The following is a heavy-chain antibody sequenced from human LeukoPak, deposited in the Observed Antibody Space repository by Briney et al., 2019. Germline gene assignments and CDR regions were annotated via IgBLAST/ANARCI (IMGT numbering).Heavy chain of an antibody. CDR2: FDPEDGET. V-gene: IGHV1-24*01. D-gene: IGHD6-13*01. CDR3: ATEGRAAAGTPYYYGMDV. Sequence: GASVTVSCKVSGYTLTELSMHWVRQAPGTGLEWMGGFDPEDGETIYAQKFQGRVTMTEDTSTDTAYMELSSLRSEDTAVYYCATEGRAAAGTPYYYGMDVWGQGTTVTVSS. J-gene: IGHJ6*02. CDR1: GYTLTELS.